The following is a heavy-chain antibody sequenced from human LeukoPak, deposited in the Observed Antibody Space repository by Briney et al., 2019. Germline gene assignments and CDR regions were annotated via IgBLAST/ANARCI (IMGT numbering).Heavy chain of an antibody. Sequence: SETLSLTCAVYGGSFSGYYWSWIRQPPGKGLEWIGEINHSGSTNYNPSLKSRVTISVDTSKNQFSLKLSSVTAADTAVYYCARGSLRYYYDSSGYYPYWGQGTLVAVSS. CDR3: ARGSLRYYYDSSGYYPY. J-gene: IGHJ4*02. CDR2: INHSGST. V-gene: IGHV4-34*01. D-gene: IGHD3-22*01. CDR1: GGSFSGYY.